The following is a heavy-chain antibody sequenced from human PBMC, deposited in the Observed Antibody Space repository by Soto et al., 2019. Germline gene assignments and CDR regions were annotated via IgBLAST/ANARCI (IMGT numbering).Heavy chain of an antibody. D-gene: IGHD2-2*01. Sequence: QVQLVESGGGVVQPGRSLRLSCAASGFTFSSYGMHWVRQAPGKGLEWVAVIWYDGSNKYYADSVKGRFTISRDNSKNTLYLQMNSLRAEDTAVYYCARDTCSSTSCYGADYYFDYWGQGTLVTVSS. CDR1: GFTFSSYG. CDR2: IWYDGSNK. V-gene: IGHV3-33*01. CDR3: ARDTCSSTSCYGADYYFDY. J-gene: IGHJ4*02.